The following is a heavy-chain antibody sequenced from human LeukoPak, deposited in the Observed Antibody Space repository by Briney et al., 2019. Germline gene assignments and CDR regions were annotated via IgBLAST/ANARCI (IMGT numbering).Heavy chain of an antibody. CDR2: IIPIFGTA. CDR1: GGTFTSYA. CDR3: ARDRIGPDFWSGSSSSPFDY. D-gene: IGHD3-3*01. Sequence: ASVKVSCKASGGTFTSYAISWVRQAPGQGLEWMGKIIPIFGTANYAQKFQGRVTITTDESTSTAYMELSSLRSEDTAVYYCARDRIGPDFWSGSSSSPFDYWGQGTLVTVSS. V-gene: IGHV1-69*05. J-gene: IGHJ4*02.